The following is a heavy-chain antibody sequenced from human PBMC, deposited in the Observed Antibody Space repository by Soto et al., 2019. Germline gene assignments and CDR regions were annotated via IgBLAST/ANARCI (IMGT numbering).Heavy chain of an antibody. J-gene: IGHJ4*02. CDR3: ARGGDTVVVPAAQPLYYFDY. CDR1: GGSISSYY. Sequence: SETLSLTCTVSGGSISSYYWSWRRQPPGKGLEWIGYIYYSGSTNYNPSLKSRVTISVDTSKNQFSLKLSSVTAADTAVYYCARGGDTVVVPAAQPLYYFDYWGQGTLVTVSS. V-gene: IGHV4-59*01. CDR2: IYYSGST. D-gene: IGHD2-2*01.